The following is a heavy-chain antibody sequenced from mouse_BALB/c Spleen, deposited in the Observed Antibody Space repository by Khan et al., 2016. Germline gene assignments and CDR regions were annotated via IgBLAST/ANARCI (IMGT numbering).Heavy chain of an antibody. CDR1: GYTFSSYW. CDR3: ARHSMDY. CDR2: ILPGSSST. V-gene: IGHV1-9*01. J-gene: IGHJ4*01. Sequence: QVQLQQSGAELMKPGASVKISCKATGYTFSSYWIEWVKPRPGHGLEWIGEILPGSSSTNYNEKFKGKATFTADTSSNTAYMQLSSLTSEDSAVYYCARHSMDYWGQGTSVTVSS.